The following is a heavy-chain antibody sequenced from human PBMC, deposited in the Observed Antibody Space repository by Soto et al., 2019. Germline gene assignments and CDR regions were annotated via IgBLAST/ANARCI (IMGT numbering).Heavy chain of an antibody. CDR2: IYTSGST. D-gene: IGHD3-10*01. CDR1: GGSISSYY. J-gene: IGHJ4*02. Sequence: PSETLSLTCTVSGGSISSYYWSWIRQPAGKGLEWIGRIYTSGSTNYNPSLKSRVTMSVXXXXXXFXLXLXXXTAAXTAVYYCARGLDMVRGADYWGQGTLVTVSS. CDR3: ARGLDMVRGADY. V-gene: IGHV4-4*07.